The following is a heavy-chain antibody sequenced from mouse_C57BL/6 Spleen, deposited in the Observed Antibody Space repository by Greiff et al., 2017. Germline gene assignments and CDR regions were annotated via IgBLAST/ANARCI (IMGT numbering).Heavy chain of an antibody. CDR1: GYTFTDYE. D-gene: IGHD2-1*01. CDR2: IDPETGGT. CDR3: TKGLYKAWFAY. J-gene: IGHJ3*01. V-gene: IGHV1-15*01. Sequence: QVPLQQSGAELVRPGASVTLSCKASGYTFTDYEMHWVKQTPVHGLEWIGAIDPETGGTAYNQKFKGKAILTADKSSSTAYMELRSLTSEDSAVYYCTKGLYKAWFAYWGQGTLVTVSA.